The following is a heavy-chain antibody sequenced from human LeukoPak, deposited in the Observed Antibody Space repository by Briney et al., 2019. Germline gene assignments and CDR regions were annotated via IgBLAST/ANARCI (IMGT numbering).Heavy chain of an antibody. J-gene: IGHJ6*02. CDR1: GGSISSYY. V-gene: IGHV4-59*08. Sequence: SETLSLTCTVSGGSISSYYWSWIRQPPGKGLEWIGYIYYSGSTNYNPSLKSRVTISVDTSKNQFSLKLSSVTAADTAVYYCARGRTTVTMNYGMDVWGQGTTVTVSS. CDR2: IYYSGST. D-gene: IGHD4-17*01. CDR3: ARGRTTVTMNYGMDV.